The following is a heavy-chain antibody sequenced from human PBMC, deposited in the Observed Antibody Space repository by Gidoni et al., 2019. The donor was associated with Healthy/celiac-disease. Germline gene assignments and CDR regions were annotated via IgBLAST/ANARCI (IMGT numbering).Heavy chain of an antibody. J-gene: IGHJ3*02. D-gene: IGHD3-22*01. Sequence: QVQLVQSGAEVKKPGSSVNVSCKASGGTFSSYAISWVRQAPGQGLEWMGGILPTVGTANYAQKCQGRGTITADESTSTAYMELSSLRSEDTAVYYCARDRFTSDYDSSGFDAFDIWGQGTMVTVSS. CDR3: ARDRFTSDYDSSGFDAFDI. V-gene: IGHV1-69*01. CDR2: ILPTVGTA. CDR1: GGTFSSYA.